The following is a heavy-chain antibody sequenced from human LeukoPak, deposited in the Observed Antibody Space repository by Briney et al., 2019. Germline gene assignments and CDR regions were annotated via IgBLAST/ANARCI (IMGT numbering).Heavy chain of an antibody. Sequence: PSETLSLTCTVSGGSVSSSGYYWGWIRQPPGKGLEWIGSIYYSGSTDYNPSLKSRVIISVDTSKNQFSLKLTSVTAADTAVYYCARRAYSSGRIDCWGQGTLVTVSS. J-gene: IGHJ4*02. D-gene: IGHD6-19*01. V-gene: IGHV4-39*01. CDR3: ARRAYSSGRIDC. CDR1: GGSVSSSGYY. CDR2: IYYSGST.